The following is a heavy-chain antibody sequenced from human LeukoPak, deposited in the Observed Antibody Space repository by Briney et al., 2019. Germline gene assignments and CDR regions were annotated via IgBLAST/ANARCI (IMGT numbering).Heavy chain of an antibody. CDR1: GFTFSSYS. Sequence: GGSLRLSCAASGFTFSSYSMNWVRQAPGKGLEWVSSISSSSSYIYYADSVKGRFTNSRDNAKNSLYLQMNSLRAEDTAVYYCARASTNYDFWSGFVYYYYYMDVWGKGTTVTVSS. V-gene: IGHV3-21*01. CDR3: ARASTNYDFWSGFVYYYYYMDV. D-gene: IGHD3-3*01. J-gene: IGHJ6*03. CDR2: ISSSSSYI.